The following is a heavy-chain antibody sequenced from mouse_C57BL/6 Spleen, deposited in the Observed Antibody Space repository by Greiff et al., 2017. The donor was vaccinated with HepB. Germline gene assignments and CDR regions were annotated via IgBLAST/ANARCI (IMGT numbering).Heavy chain of an antibody. CDR2: IYPRDGST. CDR1: GYTFTSYD. CDR3: ARLLRYPPWYFDV. J-gene: IGHJ1*03. V-gene: IGHV1-85*01. Sequence: VQLQQSGPELVKPGASVKLSCKASGYTFTSYDINWVKQRPGQGLEWIGWIYPRDGSTKYNEKFKGQATLTVDTSSSTAYMELHSLTSEDSAVYFCARLLRYPPWYFDVWGTGTTVTVSS. D-gene: IGHD1-1*01.